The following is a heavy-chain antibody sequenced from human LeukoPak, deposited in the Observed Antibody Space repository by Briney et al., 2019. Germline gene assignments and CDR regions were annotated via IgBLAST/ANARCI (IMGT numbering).Heavy chain of an antibody. CDR3: ARDQGYSSGWSLGY. D-gene: IGHD6-19*01. Sequence: GGSLRLSCAASGFTFSSYWMHWVRQAPGKGLAWVSRINSDGSSTSYADSVKGRFTISRDNAKNTLYLQMNSLRAEDTAVYYCARDQGYSSGWSLGYWGQGTLVTVSS. CDR1: GFTFSSYW. CDR2: INSDGSST. J-gene: IGHJ4*02. V-gene: IGHV3-74*01.